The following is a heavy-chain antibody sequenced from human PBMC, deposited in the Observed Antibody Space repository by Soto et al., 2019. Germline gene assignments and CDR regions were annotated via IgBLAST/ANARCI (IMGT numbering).Heavy chain of an antibody. D-gene: IGHD3-3*01. CDR3: ARPNDYWNGYGPFDY. CDR2: ISYTGST. V-gene: IGHV4-31*11. J-gene: IGHJ4*02. CDR1: GRSISSVGYY. Sequence: QVQLQASGPGLVKPSQTLSLTCAVSGRSISSVGYYWSWVRQHPGKGLEWIGSISYTGSTYYNPSLENRLSISLDTSGKRCSLRLNSVTAADTAIYYCARPNDYWNGYGPFDYWGQGSLVSVSS.